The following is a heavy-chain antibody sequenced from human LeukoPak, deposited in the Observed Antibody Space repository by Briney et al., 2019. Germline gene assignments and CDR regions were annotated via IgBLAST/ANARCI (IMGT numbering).Heavy chain of an antibody. V-gene: IGHV1-69*10. D-gene: IGHD2-21*01. J-gene: IGHJ1*01. CDR3: AMLGVIPD. CDR1: GGTFTKYV. CDR2: FIPVHDTA. Sequence: PVKVSCKASGGTFTKYVISWVREAPGQGLEWMGRFIPVHDTANYAHKFQGRVILTADKSTSTAYMELTSLRSEDTAVYYCAMLGVIPDWGQGTLITVSS.